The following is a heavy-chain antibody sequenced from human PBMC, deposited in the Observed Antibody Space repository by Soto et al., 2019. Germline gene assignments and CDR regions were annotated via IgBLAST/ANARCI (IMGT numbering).Heavy chain of an antibody. Sequence: GGSLRLSCAASGFTFSSYAMSWVRQAPGKGLEWVSAISGSGGSTYYADSVKGRFTISRDNSKNTLYLQMNSLRAGDTAVYYCAKDTDRLFRYSSGWYLKGGAFDIWGQGTMVTVSS. CDR3: AKDTDRLFRYSSGWYLKGGAFDI. D-gene: IGHD6-19*01. V-gene: IGHV3-23*01. CDR1: GFTFSSYA. CDR2: ISGSGGST. J-gene: IGHJ3*02.